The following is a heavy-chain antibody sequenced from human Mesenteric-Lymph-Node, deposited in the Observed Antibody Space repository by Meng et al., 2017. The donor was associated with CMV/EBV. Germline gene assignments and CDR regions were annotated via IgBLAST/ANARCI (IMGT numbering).Heavy chain of an antibody. CDR2: IIPILDVT. CDR1: GFTFNAYF. D-gene: IGHD3-16*01. V-gene: IGHV1-69*02. CDR3: ARPAMGNWFDP. Sequence: SCKASGFTFNAYFIHWVRQAPGQGLEWMGNIIPILDVTNYAQQFQGRVTFTADKSTNTAYMELSSLTSEDTAVYYCARPAMGNWFDPWGQGTLVTVSS. J-gene: IGHJ5*02.